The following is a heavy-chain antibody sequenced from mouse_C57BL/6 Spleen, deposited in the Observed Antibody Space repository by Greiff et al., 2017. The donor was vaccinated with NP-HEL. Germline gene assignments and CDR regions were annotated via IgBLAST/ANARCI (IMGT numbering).Heavy chain of an antibody. J-gene: IGHJ3*01. CDR3: ARSDMVTSWFAY. CDR2: IYPGSGST. V-gene: IGHV1-55*01. D-gene: IGHD2-2*01. Sequence: QVQLQQPGAELVKPGASVKMSCKASGYTFTSYWITWVKQRPGQGLEWIGDIYPGSGSTNYNEKFKSKATLTVDTSSSTAYMQLSSLTSEDSAVYYCARSDMVTSWFAYWGQGTLVTVSA. CDR1: GYTFTSYW.